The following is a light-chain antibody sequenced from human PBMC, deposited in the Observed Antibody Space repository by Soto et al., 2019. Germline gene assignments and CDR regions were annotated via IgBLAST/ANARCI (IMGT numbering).Light chain of an antibody. CDR2: DAT. V-gene: IGKV1-33*01. J-gene: IGKJ3*01. CDR1: QDITIC. Sequence: DIQMTQSPSSLSASVGDRVTITCQASQDITICLNWYQQKPGKAPKLLIYDATNLETGVPSRFSGSGSGKDFTFTISNLQPEDVATYYCHQYDSLPPFTFGPGTTVDIK. CDR3: HQYDSLPPFT.